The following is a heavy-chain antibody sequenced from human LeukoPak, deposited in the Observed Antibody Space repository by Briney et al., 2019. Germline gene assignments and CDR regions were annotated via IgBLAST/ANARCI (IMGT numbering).Heavy chain of an antibody. V-gene: IGHV3-23*01. J-gene: IGHJ4*02. Sequence: GGSLTLSCAASGFTFTTYDMSWVRPAPGKGLQWVSAVSSGGDRTYCADSVKGRFSISRDNSKNTLYLQMNSLSADDTAVYYCASGGGYCSTTSCYVLYYWGQGALVTVSS. CDR3: ASGGGYCSTTSCYVLYY. CDR1: GFTFTTYD. D-gene: IGHD2-2*01. CDR2: VSSGGDRT.